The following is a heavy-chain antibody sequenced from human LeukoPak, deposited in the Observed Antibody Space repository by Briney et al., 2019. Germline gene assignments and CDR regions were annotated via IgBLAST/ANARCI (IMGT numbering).Heavy chain of an antibody. CDR2: IYYSGST. CDR3: ARTYYYDSSGYYYNDAFDI. D-gene: IGHD3-22*01. Sequence: SQTLSLTCTVSGGSLSSGDYYWRWLRQPPGTGLEWIGYIYYSGSTYYNPSLKSRVTISVDTSKNQFSLKLSSVTAADTAVYYCARTYYYDSSGYYYNDAFDIWGQGTMVTVSS. V-gene: IGHV4-30-4*01. CDR1: GGSLSSGDYY. J-gene: IGHJ3*02.